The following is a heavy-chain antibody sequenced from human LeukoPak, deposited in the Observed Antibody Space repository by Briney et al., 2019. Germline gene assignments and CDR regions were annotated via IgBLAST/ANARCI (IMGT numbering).Heavy chain of an antibody. CDR2: ISSSSSTI. CDR1: GSTCTSYS. J-gene: IGHJ5*02. CDR3: ARDCTKQGLPPGWFDP. V-gene: IGHV3-48*01. Sequence: GGSLRLSCAASGSTCTSYSMNWVRQAPGKGLEWVSYISSSSSTIYYADSVKGRFTISRDNAKNSLYLQMNSLRAEETAVYYCARDCTKQGLPPGWFDPWGQGTLVTVSS. D-gene: IGHD2-8*01.